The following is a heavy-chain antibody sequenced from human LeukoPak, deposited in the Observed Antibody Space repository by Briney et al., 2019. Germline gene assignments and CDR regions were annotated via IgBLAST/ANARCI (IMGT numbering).Heavy chain of an antibody. D-gene: IGHD3-9*01. V-gene: IGHV3-21*01. Sequence: GGSLRLSCAASGFTFSSYAMSWVRQAPGKGLEWVSSITGSSRYIDYADSVKGRFTISRDNAKTSLYLQMNSLRAEDTAIYYCASEAGFDWNWGQGTLVTVSP. CDR2: ITGSSRYI. J-gene: IGHJ4*02. CDR3: ASEAGFDWN. CDR1: GFTFSSYA.